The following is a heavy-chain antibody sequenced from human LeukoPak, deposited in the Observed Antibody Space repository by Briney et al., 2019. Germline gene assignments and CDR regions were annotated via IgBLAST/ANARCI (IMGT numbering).Heavy chain of an antibody. Sequence: SETLSLTCTVSGGPISNYYWSWIRQPPGKGLEWIGYMYYSGSTNYNPSLKSRVTISVDTSKNQFSLKLSSVTAADTAVYYCASGGGSGSYFSFIFDYWGQGTLVTVSS. CDR1: GGPISNYY. J-gene: IGHJ4*02. V-gene: IGHV4-59*01. CDR2: MYYSGST. D-gene: IGHD3-10*01. CDR3: ASGGGSGSYFSFIFDY.